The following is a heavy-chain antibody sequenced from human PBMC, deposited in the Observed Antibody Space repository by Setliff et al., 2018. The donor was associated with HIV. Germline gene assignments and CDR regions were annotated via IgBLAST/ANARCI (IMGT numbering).Heavy chain of an antibody. J-gene: IGHJ4*02. CDR1: GYTFIGDY. CDR2: IVIG. V-gene: IGHV1-69*10. CDR3: ARGNDYVSSGYYVD. D-gene: IGHD3-22*01. Sequence: GASVKVSCKASGYTFIGDYMHWVRQAPGQGLEWMGGIVIGNYAQKFQGRVTITADESTSTAYMELSSLRSDDTAVYYCARGNDYVSSGYYVDWGQGTLVTVSS.